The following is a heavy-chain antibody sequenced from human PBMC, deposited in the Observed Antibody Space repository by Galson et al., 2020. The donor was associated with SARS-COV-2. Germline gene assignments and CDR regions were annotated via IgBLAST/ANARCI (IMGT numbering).Heavy chain of an antibody. CDR2: IIPIFGTA. J-gene: IGHJ4*02. D-gene: IGHD3-22*01. CDR1: GGTFSSYA. Sequence: KASGGTFSSYAISWVRQAPGQGLEWMGGIIPIFGTANYAQKFQGRVTITADKSTSTAFMELSSLRSEDTAVYYCAVLYYYDSSGYPGDYWGQGTLVTVSS. CDR3: AVLYYYDSSGYPGDY. V-gene: IGHV1-69*06.